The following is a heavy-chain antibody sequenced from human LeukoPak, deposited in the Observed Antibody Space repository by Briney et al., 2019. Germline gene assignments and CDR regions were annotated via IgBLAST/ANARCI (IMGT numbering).Heavy chain of an antibody. V-gene: IGHV4-39*01. Sequence: SETLSLTCTVSGGSISSSSYYWGWIRQPPGKGLEWIGSIYYSGSTYYNPSLKSRVTISVDTSKNQFSLKLSSVTAADTAVYYCAKADAINWFDPWGQGTLVTVSS. J-gene: IGHJ5*02. D-gene: IGHD6-19*01. CDR1: GGSISSSSYY. CDR3: AKADAINWFDP. CDR2: IYYSGST.